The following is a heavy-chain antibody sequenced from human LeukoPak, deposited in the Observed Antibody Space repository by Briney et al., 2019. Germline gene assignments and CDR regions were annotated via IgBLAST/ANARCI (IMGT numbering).Heavy chain of an antibody. D-gene: IGHD6-19*01. Sequence: ASVKDSCKASGYTFTRYYMHWVRQAPGQGLEWMGWINPNSGGTNYARKFQGRVTKTRDTPLNTAYIELSTLRCEETPVEYCARASEGAVAGSLDYWGQGTLVTVSS. CDR2: INPNSGGT. CDR1: GYTFTRYY. V-gene: IGHV1-2*02. CDR3: ARASEGAVAGSLDY. J-gene: IGHJ4*02.